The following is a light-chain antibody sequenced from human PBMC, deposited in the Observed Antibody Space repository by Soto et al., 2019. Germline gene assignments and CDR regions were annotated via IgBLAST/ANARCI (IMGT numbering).Light chain of an antibody. CDR1: QSVSSNY. V-gene: IGKV3-20*01. J-gene: IGKJ1*01. CDR3: QQYGSSPPT. CDR2: GAS. Sequence: EIVLTQSPGTLSLSPGERATLSCRASQSVSSNYLAWYRRKPGQAPRLLIYGASSRATGIPDRSSGSGSGTDFTLTITRLEPEDFAVYYCQQYGSSPPTFGPGTRVEIK.